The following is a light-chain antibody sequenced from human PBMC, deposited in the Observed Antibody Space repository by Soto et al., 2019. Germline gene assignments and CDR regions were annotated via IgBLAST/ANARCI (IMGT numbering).Light chain of an antibody. CDR3: SSYTGSSIYV. Sequence: QSVLTQPASVSGSPGQSITISCTGTSSDVGGYKYVSWYQQHPGKAPKLLIYEVSNRPSGVSNRFSGSKSGNTASLTISGLQAEDEADYYCSSYTGSSIYVFGTGTKATVL. J-gene: IGLJ1*01. CDR2: EVS. V-gene: IGLV2-14*01. CDR1: SSDVGGYKY.